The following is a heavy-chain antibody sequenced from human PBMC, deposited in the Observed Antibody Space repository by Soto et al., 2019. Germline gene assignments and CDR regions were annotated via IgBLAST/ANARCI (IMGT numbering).Heavy chain of an antibody. CDR1: GGTFDNYA. CDR2: IIPMLDSA. J-gene: IGHJ6*02. V-gene: IGHV1-69*12. Sequence: QVQLVQSGAEVKQPGSSVKVSCKASGGTFDNYAITWVRQAPGQGLEWMAGIIPMLDSANYAEKFQDRVTITADEPTSTVYMEVRILRSEDTAVYYCARTYHYDSLGKTYFYYGMDVWGQGTTVTVSS. D-gene: IGHD3-22*01. CDR3: ARTYHYDSLGKTYFYYGMDV.